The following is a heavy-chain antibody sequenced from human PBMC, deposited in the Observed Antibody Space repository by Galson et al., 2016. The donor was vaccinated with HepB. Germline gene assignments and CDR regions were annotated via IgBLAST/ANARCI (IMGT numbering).Heavy chain of an antibody. V-gene: IGHV3-7*01. Sequence: SLRLSCAVSGFTFSGSWVTWVRQIPGTGLEWVAIINQDGSDKYYVDSVKGRFTSSRDNAKNSLYLQMNTLRAEDTAVYYCARDYYRSADYWGQGTLVTVSS. CDR2: INQDGSDK. D-gene: IGHD3-22*01. CDR1: GFTFSGSW. J-gene: IGHJ4*02. CDR3: ARDYYRSADY.